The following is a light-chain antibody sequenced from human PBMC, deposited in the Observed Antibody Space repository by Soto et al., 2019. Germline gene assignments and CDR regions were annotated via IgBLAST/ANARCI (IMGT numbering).Light chain of an antibody. CDR1: ESMSNC. J-gene: IGKJ1*01. Sequence: TQSPSTLSASVGDRVTITCRASESMSNCLAWYQQKPGKAPKLLISGASSLQSGVPSRFSGSASGTEFTLTISSLQPDDIATYYCQQCHRYLTFGQGTKVDIK. V-gene: IGKV1-5*01. CDR2: GAS. CDR3: QQCHRYLT.